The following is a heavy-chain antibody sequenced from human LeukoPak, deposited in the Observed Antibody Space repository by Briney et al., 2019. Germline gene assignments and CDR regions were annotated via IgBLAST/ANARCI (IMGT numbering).Heavy chain of an antibody. CDR1: GFTFSTYS. D-gene: IGHD6-13*01. CDR3: ARTGYSSSWERWFDP. CDR2: ISSSSSPI. J-gene: IGHJ5*02. Sequence: GGSLRLSCAASGFTFSTYSMNWVRQAPGKGLEWVSYISSSSSPIYYADSVKGRFTISRDNAKKSLYLQMNSLRAEDTAVYYCARTGYSSSWERWFDPWGQGTLVTVSS. V-gene: IGHV3-48*04.